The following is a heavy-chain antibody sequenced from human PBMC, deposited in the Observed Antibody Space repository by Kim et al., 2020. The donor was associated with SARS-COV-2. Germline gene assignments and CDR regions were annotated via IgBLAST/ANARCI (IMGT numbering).Heavy chain of an antibody. Sequence: PSFQGHVTISADKSISTAYLQWSSLKASDTAMYYCARGSIAAAGTVWFDPWGQGTLVTVSS. V-gene: IGHV5-10-1*01. D-gene: IGHD6-13*01. CDR3: ARGSIAAAGTVWFDP. J-gene: IGHJ5*02.